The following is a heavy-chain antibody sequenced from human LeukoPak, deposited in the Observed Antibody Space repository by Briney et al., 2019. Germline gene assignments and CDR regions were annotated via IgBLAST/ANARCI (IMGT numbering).Heavy chain of an antibody. CDR1: GFSFNEYT. Sequence: PGGSLRLSCAASGFSFNEYTMHWLRQAPGKGLEWVSLIDCDGDTTYYAESVKGRFTVSRDNSKNSLFLQMNSLKTEDTAFYYCAKDGHYCTATTCYSSWFDPWGQGTLVTVSS. D-gene: IGHD2-2*02. CDR2: IDCDGDTT. J-gene: IGHJ5*02. CDR3: AKDGHYCTATTCYSSWFDP. V-gene: IGHV3-43*01.